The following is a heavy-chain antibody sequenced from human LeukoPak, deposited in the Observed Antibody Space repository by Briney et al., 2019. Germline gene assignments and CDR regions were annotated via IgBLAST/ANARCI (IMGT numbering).Heavy chain of an antibody. J-gene: IGHJ4*02. CDR1: GFTFSRYA. D-gene: IGHD4-17*01. V-gene: IGHV4-59*08. Sequence: GSLRLSCAASGFTFSRYAMSWIRQPPGKGLEWIGYIYYSGSTNYNPSLKSRVTIPVDTSKNQFSLKLSSVTAADTAVYYCARSTPDYGDYPFDYWGQGTLVTVSS. CDR3: ARSTPDYGDYPFDY. CDR2: IYYSGST.